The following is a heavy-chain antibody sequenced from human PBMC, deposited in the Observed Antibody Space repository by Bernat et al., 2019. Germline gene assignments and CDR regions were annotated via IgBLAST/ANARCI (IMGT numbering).Heavy chain of an antibody. CDR3: AIKDCSGGSCYSPNFLSYYYGMDV. Sequence: QVQLVQSGAEVKKPGASVKVSCKASGYTFTGYYMHWVRQAPGQGLEWMGWIIPIFGTANYAQKFQGRVTITADESTSTAYMELSSLRSEDTAVYYCAIKDCSGGSCYSPNFLSYYYGMDVWGQGTTVTVSS. V-gene: IGHV1-69*01. J-gene: IGHJ6*02. CDR1: GYTFTGYY. CDR2: IIPIFGTA. D-gene: IGHD2-15*01.